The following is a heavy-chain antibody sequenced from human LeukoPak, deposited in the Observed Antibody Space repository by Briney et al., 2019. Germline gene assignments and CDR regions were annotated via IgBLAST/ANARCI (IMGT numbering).Heavy chain of an antibody. CDR1: GFTFSSYA. J-gene: IGHJ4*02. CDR3: ARWLRRPIDH. D-gene: IGHD5-12*01. CDR2: ISGSGDRT. V-gene: IGHV3-23*01. Sequence: PGGSLRLSCAASGFTFSSYAMSWVRQAPGKGLEWVSSISGSGDRTYYADSVEGRFTISRDNSRRTLYLQMNNLRAEDTAVYYCARWLRRPIDHWGQGTLVTVSS.